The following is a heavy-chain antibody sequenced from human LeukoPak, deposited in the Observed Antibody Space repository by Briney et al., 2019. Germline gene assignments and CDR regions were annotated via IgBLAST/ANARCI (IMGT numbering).Heavy chain of an antibody. CDR1: GFTFSSYA. Sequence: GGSLRLSCAASGFTFSSYAMHWVRQAPGKGLEWVAVISYDGSNKYYADSVKGRFTISRDNAKNSLYLQMNSLRAEDTAVYYCARLAVAGNWFDPWGQGTLVTVSS. CDR3: ARLAVAGNWFDP. V-gene: IGHV3-30-3*01. CDR2: ISYDGSNK. D-gene: IGHD6-19*01. J-gene: IGHJ5*02.